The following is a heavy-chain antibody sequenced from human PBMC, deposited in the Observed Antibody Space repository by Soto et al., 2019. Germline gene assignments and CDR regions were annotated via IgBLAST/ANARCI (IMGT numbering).Heavy chain of an antibody. CDR2: ISYEGSNT. J-gene: IGHJ6*02. D-gene: IGHD1-1*01. CDR3: ARVTPGNNLYYFSGLDF. V-gene: IGHV3-30-3*01. CDR1: GFTFDTYG. Sequence: GGSLRLSCVASGFTFDTYGIHWVRQAPGKVLQWVALISYEGSNTYYADSVRGRFTISRDNSKNTLYLQMNTLRPEDTGLYYCARVTPGNNLYYFSGLDFWGQGTSVNVSS.